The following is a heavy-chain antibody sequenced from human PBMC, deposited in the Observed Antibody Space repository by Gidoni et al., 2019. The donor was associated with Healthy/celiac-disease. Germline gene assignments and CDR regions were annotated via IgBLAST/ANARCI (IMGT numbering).Heavy chain of an antibody. CDR2: ISWNSGSI. CDR3: AKGALTTVSWFDP. D-gene: IGHD4-4*01. J-gene: IGHJ5*02. CDR1: GFTFDDYA. Sequence: EVQLVESGGGLVQPGRSLSLSCAASGFTFDDYAMHWVRQAPGKGLEWVSGISWNSGSIGYADSVKGRFTISRDNAKNSLYLQMNSLRAEDTALYYCAKGALTTVSWFDPWGQGTLVTVSS. V-gene: IGHV3-9*01.